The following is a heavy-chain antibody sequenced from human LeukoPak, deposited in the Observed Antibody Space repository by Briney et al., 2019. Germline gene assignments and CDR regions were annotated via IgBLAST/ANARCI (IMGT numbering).Heavy chain of an antibody. J-gene: IGHJ6*02. Sequence: GGSLRLSCAASGLTFSSYGMHWVRQAPGKGLEWVAVIWYDGSNKYYADSVKGRFTISRDNSKNTLYLQMNSLRAEDTAVYYCARDSSPSYGMDVWGQGTTVTVSS. CDR1: GLTFSSYG. CDR3: ARDSSPSYGMDV. V-gene: IGHV3-33*01. CDR2: IWYDGSNK.